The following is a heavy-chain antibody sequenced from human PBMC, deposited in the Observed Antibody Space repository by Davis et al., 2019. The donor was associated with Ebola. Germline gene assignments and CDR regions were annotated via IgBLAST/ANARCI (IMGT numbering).Heavy chain of an antibody. V-gene: IGHV3-30-3*01. CDR1: GFTFSSYA. Sequence: GESLKISCAASGFTFSSYAMHWVRQAPGKGLEWVAVISYDGSNKYYADSVKGRFTISRDNSKNTLYLQMNSLRAEDTAMYYCAREIYALDYWGQGTLVTVSS. J-gene: IGHJ4*02. CDR3: AREIYALDY. D-gene: IGHD5/OR15-5a*01. CDR2: ISYDGSNK.